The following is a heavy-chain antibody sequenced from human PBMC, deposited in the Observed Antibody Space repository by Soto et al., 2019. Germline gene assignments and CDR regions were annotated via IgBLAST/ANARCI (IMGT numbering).Heavy chain of an antibody. D-gene: IGHD3-10*01. CDR2: INHSGST. J-gene: IGHJ5*02. V-gene: IGHV4-34*01. CDR3: ARAWGTYYYGSGSYPGWFDP. Sequence: SSETLSLTCAVYGGSFSGYYWSWIRQPPGKGLEWIGEINHSGSTNYNPSLKSRVTISVDTSKNQFSLKLSSVTAADTAVYYCARAWGTYYYGSGSYPGWFDPWGQGTLVTVSS. CDR1: GGSFSGYY.